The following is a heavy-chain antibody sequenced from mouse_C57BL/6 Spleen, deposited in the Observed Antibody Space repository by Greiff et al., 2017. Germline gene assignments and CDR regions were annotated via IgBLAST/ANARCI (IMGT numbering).Heavy chain of an antibody. V-gene: IGHV1-50*01. J-gene: IGHJ2*01. D-gene: IGHD1-1*01. CDR1: GYTFTSYW. CDR3: ARGSSREDY. CDR2: IDPSDSYT. Sequence: VQLQQPGAELVKPGASVKLSCKASGYTFTSYWMQWVKQRPGQGLEWIGEIDPSDSYTNYNQKFKGKATLTVDTSSSTAYMQLSSLTSEDSAVYYCARGSSREDYWGQGTTLTVSS.